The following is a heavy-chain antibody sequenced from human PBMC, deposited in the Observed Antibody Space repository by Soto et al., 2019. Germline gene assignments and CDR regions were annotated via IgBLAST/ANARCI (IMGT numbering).Heavy chain of an antibody. D-gene: IGHD4-17*01. J-gene: IGHJ3*02. CDR1: GGSISSGGYY. CDR3: ARDTPFYGAFDI. V-gene: IGHV4-31*03. Sequence: PSETLSLTCTVSGGSISSGGYYWSWIRQHPGKGLEWIGYIYYSGSTYYNPSLKSRVTISVDTSKNQFSLKLSSVTAADTAVYYCARDTPFYGAFDIWGQGTMVTVS. CDR2: IYYSGST.